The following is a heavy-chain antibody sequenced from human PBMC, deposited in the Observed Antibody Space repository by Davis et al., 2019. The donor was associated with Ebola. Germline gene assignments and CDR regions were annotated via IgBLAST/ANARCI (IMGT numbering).Heavy chain of an antibody. CDR1: GFIFDDYA. V-gene: IGHV3-43*02. CDR2: ISGGGGST. CDR3: VPGTWI. Sequence: PGGSLRLSCAASGFIFDDYAMHWVRQAPGKGLEWVSFISGGGGSTYYTESVKGRFTISRDNAKNSLYLQMNTLRVEDTAVYYCVPGTWIRGQGTLVTVSS. D-gene: IGHD5-18*01. J-gene: IGHJ4*02.